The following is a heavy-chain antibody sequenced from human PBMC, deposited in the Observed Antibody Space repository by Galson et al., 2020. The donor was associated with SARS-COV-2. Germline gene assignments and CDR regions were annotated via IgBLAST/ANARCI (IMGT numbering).Heavy chain of an antibody. CDR1: GFTFSSYG. Sequence: GESLQISCAASGFTFSSYGMHWVRQAPGKGLEWVAVISYDGSNKYYADSVKGRFTISRDNSKNTLYLQMNSLRAEDTAVYYCAKAFGYLQQLDGWGQGPLVTLSS. CDR3: AKAFGYLQQLDG. V-gene: IGHV3-30*18. D-gene: IGHD6-13*01. CDR2: ISYDGSNK. J-gene: IGHJ4*02.